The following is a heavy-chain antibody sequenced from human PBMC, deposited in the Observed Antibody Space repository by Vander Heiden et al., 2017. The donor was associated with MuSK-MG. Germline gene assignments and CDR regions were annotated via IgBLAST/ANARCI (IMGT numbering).Heavy chain of an antibody. CDR1: GFTFSSYA. CDR3: AKDLFISSIWFGELIKTNWFDP. J-gene: IGHJ5*02. D-gene: IGHD3-10*01. CDR2: ISGSGGST. Sequence: EVQLLESGGGLVQPGGSLRLSCAVSGFTFSSYAMSWARQAPGKGLEWVSAISGSGGSTYYADSVKGRFTISRDNSKNTLYLQMNSLRAEDTAVYYCAKDLFISSIWFGELIKTNWFDPWGQGTLVTVSS. V-gene: IGHV3-23*01.